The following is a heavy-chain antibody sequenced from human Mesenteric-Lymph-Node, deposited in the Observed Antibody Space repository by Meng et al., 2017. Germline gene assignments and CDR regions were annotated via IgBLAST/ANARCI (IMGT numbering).Heavy chain of an antibody. CDR2: INHSGST. J-gene: IGHJ6*02. CDR1: GGSFSGYY. Sequence: GSLRLSCAVYGGSFSGYYWSWIRQPPGKGLEWIGEINHSGSTNYNPSLKSRVTISVDTSKNQFSLKLSSVTAADTAVYYCARYRTLCFGELLTYYYGVDVWGQGTTVTVSS. V-gene: IGHV4-34*01. CDR3: ARYRTLCFGELLTYYYGVDV. D-gene: IGHD3-10*01.